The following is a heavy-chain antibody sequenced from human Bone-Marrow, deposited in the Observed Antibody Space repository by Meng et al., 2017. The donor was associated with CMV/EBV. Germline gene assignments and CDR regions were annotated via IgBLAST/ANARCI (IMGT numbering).Heavy chain of an antibody. CDR2: IRYDGSNK. D-gene: IGHD7-27*01. CDR3: AKEATPGYYYYGMDV. V-gene: IGHV3-30*02. CDR1: AFTFSSYG. J-gene: IGHJ6*02. Sequence: GGSLSLSCAVSAFTFSSYGMHWVRQAAGKGLEWEAFIRYDGSNKYYADSVKGRFTISRDNSKNTPYLQMNSLSAEDTAVYYCAKEATPGYYYYGMDVWGQGTTVTVSS.